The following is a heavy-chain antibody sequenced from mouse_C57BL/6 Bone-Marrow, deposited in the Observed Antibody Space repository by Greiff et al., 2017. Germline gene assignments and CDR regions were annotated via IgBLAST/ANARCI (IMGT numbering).Heavy chain of an antibody. J-gene: IGHJ4*01. CDR1: GYTFTDYY. V-gene: IGHV1-76*01. CDR3: ARRGYYGSSSYYYAMDY. Sequence: VKVVESGAELVRPGASVKLSCKASGYTFTDYYINWVKQRPGQGLEWIARIYPGSGNTYYNEKFKGKATLTAEKSSSTAYMQLSSLTSEDSAVYCCARRGYYGSSSYYYAMDYWGQGTSVTVSS. CDR2: IYPGSGNT. D-gene: IGHD1-1*01.